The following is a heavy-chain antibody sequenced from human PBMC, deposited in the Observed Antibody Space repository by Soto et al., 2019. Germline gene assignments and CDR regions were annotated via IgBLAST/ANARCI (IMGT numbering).Heavy chain of an antibody. CDR1: GETFTNFG. J-gene: IGHJ5*02. D-gene: IGHD3-10*01. Sequence: HLVQSGPEVKKPGASITVSCKTSGETFTNFGLSWVRQAPGQGLEWMGWIATYNSNRNYAQKFQGRLTLITDTSTSTAYMELKSLRYDDTAVYYCATVLRGVVNWFDPWGQGTLVTVSS. V-gene: IGHV1-18*01. CDR2: IATYNSNR. CDR3: ATVLRGVVNWFDP.